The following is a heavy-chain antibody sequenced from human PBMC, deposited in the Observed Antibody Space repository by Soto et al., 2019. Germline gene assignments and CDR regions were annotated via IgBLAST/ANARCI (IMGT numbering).Heavy chain of an antibody. J-gene: IGHJ4*02. Sequence: GGSLILSCAASGFTFSSYSMNWVRQAPGKGLEWVSYISSSSSTIYYADSVKGRFTISRDNAKNSLYLQMNSLRAEDTAVYYCARTPTYYYGSGSYYNLNYFDYWGQGTLVTVSS. D-gene: IGHD3-10*01. V-gene: IGHV3-48*01. CDR1: GFTFSSYS. CDR2: ISSSSSTI. CDR3: ARTPTYYYGSGSYYNLNYFDY.